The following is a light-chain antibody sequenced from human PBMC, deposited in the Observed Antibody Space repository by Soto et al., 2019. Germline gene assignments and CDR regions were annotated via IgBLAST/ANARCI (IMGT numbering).Light chain of an antibody. CDR2: GAA. Sequence: LSESPGTRAPPSCRASQSVSSSFLAWYQQKPGQAPRLLIYGAASRASGIPDRFSGSGSGTDFSLTISRLEPEDFAVYFCQQYGSSPRTFGGGTKVDI. CDR1: QSVSSSF. CDR3: QQYGSSPRT. V-gene: IGKV3-20*01. J-gene: IGKJ4*02.